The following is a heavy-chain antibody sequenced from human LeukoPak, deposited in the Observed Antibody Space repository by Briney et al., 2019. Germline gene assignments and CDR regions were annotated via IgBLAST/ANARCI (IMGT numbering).Heavy chain of an antibody. J-gene: IGHJ4*02. D-gene: IGHD3-10*01. CDR1: VYTFTGYY. CDR2: INPNSGGT. Sequence: ASVKVSCKASVYTFTGYYMHWVRQAPGQGLEWMGWINPNSGGTNYAQKFQGRVTMTRDTSISTAYMELSRLRSDDTAVYYCARDGTMVRGVPFDYWGQGTLVTVSS. CDR3: ARDGTMVRGVPFDY. V-gene: IGHV1-2*02.